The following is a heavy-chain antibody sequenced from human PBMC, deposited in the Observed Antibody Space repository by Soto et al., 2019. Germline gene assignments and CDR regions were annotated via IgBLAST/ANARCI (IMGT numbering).Heavy chain of an antibody. J-gene: IGHJ4*02. Sequence: ASVKVSCKASGYTFTSYGISWVREAPGQGLEWMGWISAYNGNTNYAQKLQGRVTMTTDTSTSTAYMELRSLRSDDTAVYYCARVIVATMNVDYWGQGTLVTVSS. CDR1: GYTFTSYG. V-gene: IGHV1-18*01. D-gene: IGHD5-12*01. CDR3: ARVIVATMNVDY. CDR2: ISAYNGNT.